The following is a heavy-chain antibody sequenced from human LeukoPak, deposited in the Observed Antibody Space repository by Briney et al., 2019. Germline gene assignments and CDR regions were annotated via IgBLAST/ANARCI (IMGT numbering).Heavy chain of an antibody. Sequence: ASETLSPTCTVSGYSISSGYYWGWIRQPPGKGLEWIGSIYHSGSTYYNPSLKSRVTISVDTSKNQFSLKLSSVTAADTAVYYCARDGSNLGAFDIWGQGTMVTVSS. D-gene: IGHD4-11*01. J-gene: IGHJ3*02. CDR1: GYSISSGYY. CDR2: IYHSGST. V-gene: IGHV4-38-2*02. CDR3: ARDGSNLGAFDI.